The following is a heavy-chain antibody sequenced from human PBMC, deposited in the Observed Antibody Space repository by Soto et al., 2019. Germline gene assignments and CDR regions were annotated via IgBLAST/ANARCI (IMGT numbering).Heavy chain of an antibody. J-gene: IGHJ4*02. CDR2: IYYSGST. CDR1: GGSISSYY. Sequence: SETLSLTCTVSGGSISSYYWSWIRQPPGKGLEWIGYIYYSGSTNYNPALKSRVTISVDTSKNQFSLKLSSVTAADTAVYYCARTSSDFWSGYYFDYCGQRTLVTVSS. V-gene: IGHV4-59*01. D-gene: IGHD3-3*01. CDR3: ARTSSDFWSGYYFDY.